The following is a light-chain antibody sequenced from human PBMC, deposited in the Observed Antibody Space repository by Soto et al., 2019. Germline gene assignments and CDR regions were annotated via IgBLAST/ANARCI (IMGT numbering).Light chain of an antibody. CDR1: ETINNW. CDR2: DAS. V-gene: IGKV1-5*01. J-gene: IGKJ1*01. Sequence: SQMTQSPSTLSASIGDRVTITCRASETINNWLAWYQHKPGKAPKLLIYDASSLESGVPSRFSGGASGTEFTLTISSLQPDDFATYHCQEYTSYSSTFGQGTKVEI. CDR3: QEYTSYSST.